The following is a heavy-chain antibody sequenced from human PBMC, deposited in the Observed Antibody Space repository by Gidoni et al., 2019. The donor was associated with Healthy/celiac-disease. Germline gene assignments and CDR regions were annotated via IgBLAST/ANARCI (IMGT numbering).Heavy chain of an antibody. J-gene: IGHJ4*02. V-gene: IGHV5-51*01. CDR3: ARHEYYYDSSGYSPLDY. Sequence: EVQLVQSGAEVKKPGESLKISCKGSGYSFTSYWIGWVRQMPVKGLEWMGIIYPGDSDTRYSPSFQGQVTISADKSISTAYLQWSSLKASDTAMYYCARHEYYYDSSGYSPLDYWGQGTLVTVSS. D-gene: IGHD3-22*01. CDR1: GYSFTSYW. CDR2: IYPGDSDT.